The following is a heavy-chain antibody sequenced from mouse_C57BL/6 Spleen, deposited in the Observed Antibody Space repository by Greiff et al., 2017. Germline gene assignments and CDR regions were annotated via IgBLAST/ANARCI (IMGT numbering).Heavy chain of an antibody. CDR1: GYTFTSYW. V-gene: IGHV1-50*01. D-gene: IGHD2-3*01. CDR2: IDPSDSYT. CDR3: ARGGNYDGYYGWFAD. J-gene: IGHJ3*01. Sequence: QVQLQQPGAELVKPGASVKLSCKASGYTFTSYWMQWVKQRPGQGLEWIGEIDPSDSYTNYNQKFKGKATLTVDTSSSTAYMQLSSLTSEDSAVYDGARGGNYDGYYGWFADWGQGTLVTVSA.